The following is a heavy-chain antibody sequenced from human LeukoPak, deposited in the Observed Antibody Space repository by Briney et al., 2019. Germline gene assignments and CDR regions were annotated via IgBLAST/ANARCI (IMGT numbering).Heavy chain of an antibody. J-gene: IGHJ4*02. V-gene: IGHV3-30*18. CDR2: ISYDGSNK. CDR1: RFTFSNYG. CDR3: AKDPRRYSRTGGYFDY. Sequence: PGRSLRLSCAASRFTFSNYGMHWVRQAPGKGLDRVAFISYDGSNKYYADSVKGRFTISRDNSKNTLYLQMNSLRAEDTAVYYCAKDPRRYSRTGGYFDYWGQGTLVTVSS. D-gene: IGHD6-13*01.